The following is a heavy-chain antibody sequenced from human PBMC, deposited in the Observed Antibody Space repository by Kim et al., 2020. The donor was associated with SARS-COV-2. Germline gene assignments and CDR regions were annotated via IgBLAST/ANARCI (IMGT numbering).Heavy chain of an antibody. CDR1: GGSISSGGYY. J-gene: IGHJ4*02. Sequence: SETLSLTCTVSGGSISSGGYYWSWIRQHPGMGLEWIGYIYYSGSTYYNPSLKSRVTISVDTAKNQFSLKLSSVTAAVTAVYYCARGFALRYFDWWEQPCFDYWGQGTLVTVSS. V-gene: IGHV4-31*03. D-gene: IGHD3-9*01. CDR3: ARGFALRYFDWWEQPCFDY. CDR2: IYYSGST.